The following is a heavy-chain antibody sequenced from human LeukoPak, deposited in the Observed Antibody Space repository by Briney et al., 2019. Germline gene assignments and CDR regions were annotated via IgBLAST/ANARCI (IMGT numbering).Heavy chain of an antibody. J-gene: IGHJ4*02. CDR2: ISSSSSYI. CDR1: GFTFSRYW. V-gene: IGHV3-21*01. Sequence: GGSLRLSCAASGFTFSRYWMHWVRQAPGKGLEWVSSISSSSSYIYYADSVKGRFTISRDNAKNSLYLQMNSLRAEDTAVYYCARAYSSSCLDYWGQGTLVTVSS. D-gene: IGHD6-13*01. CDR3: ARAYSSSCLDY.